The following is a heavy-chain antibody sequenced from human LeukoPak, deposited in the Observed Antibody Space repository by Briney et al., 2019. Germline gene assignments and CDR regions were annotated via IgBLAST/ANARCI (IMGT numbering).Heavy chain of an antibody. CDR1: GFTFSSYG. J-gene: IGHJ4*02. Sequence: GGSLRLSCAASGFTFSSYGMHWVRQAPGKGLEWVANINQDGSTKHYLGSVTGRFAISRDNPKNSLYLQMDSLKVEDTAVYHCARDSAGSLDYWGQGTLVTVSS. V-gene: IGHV3-7*01. CDR3: ARDSAGSLDY. CDR2: INQDGSTK. D-gene: IGHD6-19*01.